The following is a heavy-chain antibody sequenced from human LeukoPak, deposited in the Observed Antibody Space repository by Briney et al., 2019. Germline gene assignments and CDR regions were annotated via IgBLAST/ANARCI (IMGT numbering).Heavy chain of an antibody. CDR1: GGSISSGGYY. J-gene: IGHJ4*02. CDR2: IYYSGST. CDR3: AREVSRWPYYFDY. V-gene: IGHV4-30-4*08. D-gene: IGHD4-23*01. Sequence: SQTLSLTCTVSGGSISSGGYYWSWIRQPPGKGLEWIGYIYYSGSTYYNPSLKSRVTISVDTSKNQFSLKLSSVTAADTAVYYCAREVSRWPYYFDYWGQGTLVTVSS.